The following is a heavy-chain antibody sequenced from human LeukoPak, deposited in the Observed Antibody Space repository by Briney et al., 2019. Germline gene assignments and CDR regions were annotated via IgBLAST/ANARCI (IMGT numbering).Heavy chain of an antibody. CDR3: AGPPKGGYYYYGMDV. J-gene: IGHJ6*02. CDR1: GGTFSSYA. CDR2: IIPILGIA. D-gene: IGHD3-16*01. Sequence: SVKVSCKASGGTFSSYAISWVRQAPGQGLEWMGRIIPILGIANYAQKFQGRVTITADKSTSTAYMELSSLRSEDTAVYCCAGPPKGGYYYYGMDVWGQGTTVTVSS. V-gene: IGHV1-69*04.